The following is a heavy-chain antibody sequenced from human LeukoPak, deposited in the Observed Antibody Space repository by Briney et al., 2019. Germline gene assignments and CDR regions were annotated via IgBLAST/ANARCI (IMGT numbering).Heavy chain of an antibody. J-gene: IGHJ3*02. CDR2: IYHSGST. V-gene: IGHV4-30-2*01. CDR1: GGSISSGGYS. CDR3: ARLAYCGGDCYPWDAFDI. D-gene: IGHD2-21*02. Sequence: SQTLSLTCAVSGGSISSGGYSWSWIRQPPGKGLEWIGYIYHSGSTYYNPSLKSRVTISVDRSKNQFSLKLSSVTAADTAVYYCARLAYCGGDCYPWDAFDIWGQGTMVTVSS.